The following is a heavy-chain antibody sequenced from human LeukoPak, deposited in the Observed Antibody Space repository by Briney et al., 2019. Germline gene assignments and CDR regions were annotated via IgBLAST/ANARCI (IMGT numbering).Heavy chain of an antibody. CDR1: GYSLTELS. J-gene: IGHJ4*02. CDR2: FDPGNGET. CDR3: TGGTFYRLLDY. Sequence: ASVKVSCKVSGYSLTELSMHWVRQAPGKGLEWMGGFDPGNGETISTKNFQGRVTMTDDTSTDTAYMELSSLRSEDTAVYYCTGGTFYRLLDYWGQGTLVTVSS. D-gene: IGHD2/OR15-2a*01. V-gene: IGHV1-24*01.